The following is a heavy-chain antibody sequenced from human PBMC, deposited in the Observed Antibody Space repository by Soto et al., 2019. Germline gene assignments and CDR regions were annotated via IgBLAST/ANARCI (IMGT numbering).Heavy chain of an antibody. CDR2: IKLDGSDK. D-gene: IGHD2-15*01. Sequence: GGSLRLSCAASGFTVSNYWMTWVRQAPGKGLEWVANIKLDGSDKDYVDSVKGRFTISRDNAKNSLYLQMDSLRAEDTGVYYCARDGGYCSGGNCFDAFDIWGQGTMVTVSS. J-gene: IGHJ3*02. CDR3: ARDGGYCSGGNCFDAFDI. CDR1: GFTVSNYW. V-gene: IGHV3-7*01.